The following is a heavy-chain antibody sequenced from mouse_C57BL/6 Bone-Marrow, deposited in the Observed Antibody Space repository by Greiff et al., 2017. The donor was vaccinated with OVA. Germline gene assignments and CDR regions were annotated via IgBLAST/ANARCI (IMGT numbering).Heavy chain of an antibody. Sequence: EVMLVESGGGLVQSGRSLRLSCATSGFTFSDFYMEWVRQAPGKGLEWIAASRNKANDYTTEYSASVKGRFIVSRDTSQSILYLQMNALRAEDTAIYYCARDGDYVPFAYWGQGTLVTVSA. V-gene: IGHV7-1*01. CDR1: GFTFSDFY. J-gene: IGHJ3*01. CDR3: ARDGDYVPFAY. CDR2: SRNKANDYTT. D-gene: IGHD2-4*01.